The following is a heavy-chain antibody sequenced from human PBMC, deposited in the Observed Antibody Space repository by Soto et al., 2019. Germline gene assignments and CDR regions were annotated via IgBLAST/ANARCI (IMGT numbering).Heavy chain of an antibody. Sequence: GGSMRLSCAASGFTISSYLRHWVSQTTGKGLVWVSRINSDGSSTSYADSVKGRFTISRDNAKNTLYLQMNSLRAEDTAVYYCVRTSLVVAAATREDYWGQGTLVTVSS. J-gene: IGHJ4*02. V-gene: IGHV3-74*01. CDR1: GFTISSYL. CDR2: INSDGSST. D-gene: IGHD2-15*01. CDR3: VRTSLVVAAATREDY.